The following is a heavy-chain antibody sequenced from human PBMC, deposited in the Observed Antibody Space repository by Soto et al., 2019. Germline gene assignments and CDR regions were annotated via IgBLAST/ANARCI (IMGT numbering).Heavy chain of an antibody. V-gene: IGHV4-59*08. J-gene: IGHJ4*02. Sequence: SETLSLTCTVSGGSISSYYWSWIRQPPGKGLEWIGYIYYRGSTNYNPSLKSRVTISVDTSKNQFSLKLSSVTAADTAVYYCARHGSSSGYKDYWGQGTLVTVSS. CDR2: IYYRGST. D-gene: IGHD3-22*01. CDR3: ARHGSSSGYKDY. CDR1: GGSISSYY.